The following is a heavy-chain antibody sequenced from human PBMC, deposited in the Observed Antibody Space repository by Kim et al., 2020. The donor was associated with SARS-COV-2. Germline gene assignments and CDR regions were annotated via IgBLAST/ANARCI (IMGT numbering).Heavy chain of an antibody. Sequence: FQGRVTMTRDTSTSTVYMELSSLRSEDTAVYYCARSLGTYYYDSSRHLDYWGQGTLVTVSS. V-gene: IGHV1-46*01. D-gene: IGHD3-22*01. CDR3: ARSLGTYYYDSSRHLDY. J-gene: IGHJ4*02.